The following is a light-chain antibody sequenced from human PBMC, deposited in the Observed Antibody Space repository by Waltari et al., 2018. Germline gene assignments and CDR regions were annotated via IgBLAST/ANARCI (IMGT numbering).Light chain of an antibody. Sequence: AVQITQSPSSLSASVGDRVTITCRASEAIRNDLGWYQQKPGKAPNLLIYAASRLQDGVPSRFSGSGSGTYFTLTISSLQPEDFATYFCLQDYLYPRTFGQGTKVEIK. CDR2: AAS. CDR3: LQDYLYPRT. J-gene: IGKJ1*01. CDR1: EAIRND. V-gene: IGKV1-6*01.